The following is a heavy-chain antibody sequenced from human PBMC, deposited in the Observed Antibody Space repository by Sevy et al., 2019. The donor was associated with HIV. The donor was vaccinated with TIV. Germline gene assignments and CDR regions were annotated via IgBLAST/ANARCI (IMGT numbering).Heavy chain of an antibody. V-gene: IGHV3-48*03. CDR2: ISRDGTTI. CDR1: GFTFSSYE. CDR3: ARDLDDNSGYYYGAIDY. J-gene: IGHJ4*02. Sequence: GGSLRLSCAASGFTFSSYEMNWVRQAPGKGLEWVSYISRDGTTIYYADSVKGRFTISRDNAQNSVSLQMNSLRAEDTAVYYCARDLDDNSGYYYGAIDYWGQGTLVTVSS. D-gene: IGHD3-22*01.